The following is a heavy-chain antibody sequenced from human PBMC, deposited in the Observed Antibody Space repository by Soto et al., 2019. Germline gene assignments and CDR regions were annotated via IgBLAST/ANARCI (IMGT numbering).Heavy chain of an antibody. CDR2: ISAYNGNT. J-gene: IGHJ5*02. Sequence: QVQLVQSGAEVKKPGASVKVSCTATGYTFTSYGISWVRQAPGQGLEWMGWISAYNGNTNYAQKLQGRVTMTTDTSTSIAYMELRSLRSDDTAVYYCARDMSRRPSDPAFDPWGQGTLVTVSS. D-gene: IGHD3-16*01. CDR3: ARDMSRRPSDPAFDP. V-gene: IGHV1-18*01. CDR1: GYTFTSYG.